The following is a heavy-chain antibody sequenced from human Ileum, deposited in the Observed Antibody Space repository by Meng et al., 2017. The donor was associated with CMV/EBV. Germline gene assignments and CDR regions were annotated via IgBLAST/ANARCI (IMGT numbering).Heavy chain of an antibody. CDR1: GLTVRNDY. V-gene: IGHV3-66*02. CDR3: ARGGSYYGYFDY. J-gene: IGHJ4*02. D-gene: IGHD1-26*01. Sequence: LSSAVSGLTVRNDYMSWVRQAPGKGLAWVSVIYTGGSTDYADSVKGRFTISRDNSKNTLYLQMNSLRPEDTAVYYCARGGSYYGYFDYWGQGTLVTVSS. CDR2: IYTGGST.